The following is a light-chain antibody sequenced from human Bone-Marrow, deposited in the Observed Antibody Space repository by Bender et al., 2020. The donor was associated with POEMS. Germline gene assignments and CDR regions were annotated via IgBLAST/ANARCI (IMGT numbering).Light chain of an antibody. CDR2: DVT. CDR1: SSDVGGFDC. J-gene: IGLJ2*01. CDR3: AAWDGSLNSVL. Sequence: QSALTQPRSVSGSPGQSATISCTGTSSDVGGFDCVSWYQQHPGKAPKLMIYDVTKRPSGVPDRVSGSKSGTSASLAISGLRPEDEADYYCAAWDGSLNSVLFGGGTKLAVL. V-gene: IGLV2-11*01.